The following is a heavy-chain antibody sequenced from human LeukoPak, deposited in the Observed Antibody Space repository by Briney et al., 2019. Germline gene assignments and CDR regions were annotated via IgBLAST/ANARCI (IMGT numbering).Heavy chain of an antibody. Sequence: SVKVSCKASGYTFTSYYMHWVRQAPGQGLEWMGGIIPIFGTANYAQKFQGKVTITADESTSTAYMELSSLRSEDTAVYYCARGWDYDSGGRPTAYVYWGQGTLVSVSS. J-gene: IGHJ4*02. CDR1: GYTFTSYY. D-gene: IGHD3-22*01. CDR2: IIPIFGTA. V-gene: IGHV1-69*13. CDR3: ARGWDYDSGGRPTAYVY.